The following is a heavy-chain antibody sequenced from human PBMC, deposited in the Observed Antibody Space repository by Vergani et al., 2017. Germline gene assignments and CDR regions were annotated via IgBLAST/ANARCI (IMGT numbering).Heavy chain of an antibody. CDR3: ARGDAIHVAYYYYYMDV. J-gene: IGHJ6*03. CDR1: GGTFSSYA. CDR2: IIPIFGTA. V-gene: IGHV1-69*06. Sequence: QVQLVQSGAEVKKPGSSVKVSCKASGGTFSSYAISWVRQAPGQGLEWMGGIIPIFGTANYAQKFQGRVTITADKSTSTAYMKRSSLRSEDTAVYYCARGDAIHVAYYYYYMDVWGKGTTVTVSS.